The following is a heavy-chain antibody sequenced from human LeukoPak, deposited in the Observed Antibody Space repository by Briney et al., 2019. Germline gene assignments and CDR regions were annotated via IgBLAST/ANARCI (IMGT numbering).Heavy chain of an antibody. CDR3: AVGGNYYGSGSKIYNWFDP. Sequence: GGSLRLSCAASGFTFSSYWMSWVRQAPGKGLEWVANIKQDGSEKYYVDSVKGRFTISRDNAKNSLYLQMNSLRAEDTAVYYCAVGGNYYGSGSKIYNWFDPWGQGTLVTVSS. CDR1: GFTFSSYW. CDR2: IKQDGSEK. V-gene: IGHV3-7*01. D-gene: IGHD3-10*01. J-gene: IGHJ5*02.